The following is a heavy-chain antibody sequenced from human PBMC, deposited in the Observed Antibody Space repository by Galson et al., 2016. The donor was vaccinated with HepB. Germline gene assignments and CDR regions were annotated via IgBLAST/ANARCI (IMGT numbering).Heavy chain of an antibody. CDR3: ARPYYYHSGSYRD. Sequence: QSGAEVTKPGESLRISCKGSGYTFTNYWIHWVRQMPGKSLEWMGKIDPGNANTNYSPSFQGHVTISVDKSISTAYLQWSGLKASDTAMYYCARPYYYHSGSYRDWGQGTWSPSPQ. CDR2: IDPGNANT. V-gene: IGHV5-10-1*01. D-gene: IGHD3-10*01. CDR1: GYTFTNYW. J-gene: IGHJ4*02.